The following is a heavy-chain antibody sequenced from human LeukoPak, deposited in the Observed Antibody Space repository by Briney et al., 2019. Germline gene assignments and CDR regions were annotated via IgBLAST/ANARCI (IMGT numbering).Heavy chain of an antibody. CDR1: GFTFSSYA. CDR2: ISGSGGST. J-gene: IGHJ4*02. Sequence: PGGSLRLSCAASGFTFSSYAMSWVRQAPGKGLEWVSAISGSGGSTYYADSVKGRFTISRDNSKNTLYLQMNSLRAGDTAVYYCAKDLSMVRGVPPYFDYWGQGTLVTVSS. V-gene: IGHV3-23*01. D-gene: IGHD3-10*01. CDR3: AKDLSMVRGVPPYFDY.